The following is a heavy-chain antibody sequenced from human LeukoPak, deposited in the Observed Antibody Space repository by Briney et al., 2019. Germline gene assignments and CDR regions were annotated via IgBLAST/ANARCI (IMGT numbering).Heavy chain of an antibody. V-gene: IGHV3-48*04. CDR1: GFTFSSYS. J-gene: IGHJ5*02. D-gene: IGHD3-10*01. Sequence: GGSLRLSCAASGFTFSSYSMNWVRQAPGKGLEWGSYISSSSSTIYYADSVTGRFTISRDNAKISLYLQMNSLRAEDTAVYYCASVRTTDWFDPWGQGTLVTVSS. CDR2: ISSSSSTI. CDR3: ASVRTTDWFDP.